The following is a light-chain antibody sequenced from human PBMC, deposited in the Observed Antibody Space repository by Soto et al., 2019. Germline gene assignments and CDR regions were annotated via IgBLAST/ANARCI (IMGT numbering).Light chain of an antibody. CDR3: VLYMTRGIWV. Sequence: QTVVTQEPSFSVSPGGTVTLTCGVSSGSVSTNYYPSWFQQTPGQAPRTLIYNTNTRSSGVPDRFSGSILGNKAALTIAGAQADDESDYYCVLYMTRGIWVFGGGTKLTVL. CDR1: SGSVSTNYY. J-gene: IGLJ3*02. V-gene: IGLV8-61*01. CDR2: NTN.